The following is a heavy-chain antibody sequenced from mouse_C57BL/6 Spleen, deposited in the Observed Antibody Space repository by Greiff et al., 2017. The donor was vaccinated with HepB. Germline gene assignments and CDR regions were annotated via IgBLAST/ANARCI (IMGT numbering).Heavy chain of an antibody. V-gene: IGHV1-19*01. Sequence: EVQLQQSGPVLVKPGASVKMSCKASGYTFTDYYMNWVKQSHGKSLEWIGVINPYNGGTSYNQKFKGKATLTVDKSSSTAYMEFNSLTSEDSAVYYCARGLYAMDYWGQGTSVTVSS. J-gene: IGHJ4*01. CDR3: ARGLYAMDY. CDR2: INPYNGGT. CDR1: GYTFTDYY.